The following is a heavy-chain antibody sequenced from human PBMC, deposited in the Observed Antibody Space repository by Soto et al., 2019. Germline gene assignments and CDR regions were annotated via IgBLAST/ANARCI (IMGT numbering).Heavy chain of an antibody. CDR3: ARGRGPAAMILYYYYYMDV. V-gene: IGHV4-34*01. Sequence: SETLSLTCAVYGGSFSGYYWSWIRQPPGKGLEWIGEINHSGSTNYNPSLKSRVTISVDTSKNQFSLKLSSVTAADTAVYYCARGRGPAAMILYYYYYMDVWGKGTTVTVSS. J-gene: IGHJ6*03. CDR2: INHSGST. CDR1: GGSFSGYY. D-gene: IGHD2-2*01.